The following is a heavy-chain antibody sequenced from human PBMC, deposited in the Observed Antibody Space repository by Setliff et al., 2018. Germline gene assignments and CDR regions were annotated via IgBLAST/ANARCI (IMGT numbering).Heavy chain of an antibody. Sequence: GGSLRLSCAASGFTFNNYFMIWVRQAPGKGLEWVSSISNSGGEIHYADSVKGRFTISRDNPRSTLYLQMNSLRAEDTALYYCARDPNGDYVGAFDPWGQGILVPVSS. CDR3: ARDPNGDYVGAFDP. CDR1: GFTFNNYF. D-gene: IGHD4-17*01. V-gene: IGHV3-23*01. CDR2: ISNSGGEI. J-gene: IGHJ5*02.